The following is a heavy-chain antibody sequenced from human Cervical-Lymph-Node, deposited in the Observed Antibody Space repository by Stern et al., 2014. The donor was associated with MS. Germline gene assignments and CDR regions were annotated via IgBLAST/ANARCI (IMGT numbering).Heavy chain of an antibody. CDR3: ARGGGGYSYGLDY. Sequence: DQLVESGAEVRKPGASVKVSCKASGYTFTRYGIHWVRQAPGQRLEWMGWSNAGHGNTKYSQEFQGRVTITRDTSASKAYMELGSLRSEDMAVYYCARGGGGYSYGLDYWGRGTLVTVPS. V-gene: IGHV1-3*02. CDR2: SNAGHGNT. D-gene: IGHD5-18*01. CDR1: GYTFTRYG. J-gene: IGHJ4*02.